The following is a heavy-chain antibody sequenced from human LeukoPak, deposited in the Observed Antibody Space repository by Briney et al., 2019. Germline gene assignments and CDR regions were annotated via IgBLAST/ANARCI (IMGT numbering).Heavy chain of an antibody. Sequence: PGGSLRLSCAASGFTFSTFDMHWVRQAIGKGPEWVSGIGVGGDTYYPGSVKGRFTISRENAKNSLYLQMNSLTVEDTAVYYCAREVLDSDSRDWQFDYWGQGTRVTVSS. CDR3: AREVLDSDSRDWQFDY. J-gene: IGHJ4*02. CDR1: GFTFSTFD. V-gene: IGHV3-13*04. D-gene: IGHD6-19*01. CDR2: IGVGGDT.